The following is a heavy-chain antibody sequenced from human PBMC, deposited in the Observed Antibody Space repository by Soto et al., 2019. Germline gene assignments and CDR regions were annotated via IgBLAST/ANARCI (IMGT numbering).Heavy chain of an antibody. D-gene: IGHD6-13*01. CDR1: GGTFSSYT. CDR3: ARGDGYSSSWPPVTFYY. CDR2: IIPMLGIA. V-gene: IGHV1-69*02. Sequence: QVQLVQSGAEVKKPGSSVKVSCKASGGTFSSYTISWVRQAPGQGLEWMGRIIPMLGIANYAQKFQGRVTINADKSTSTAYMELSSLRSEDTAVYYCARGDGYSSSWPPVTFYYWGQGTLVTVSS. J-gene: IGHJ4*02.